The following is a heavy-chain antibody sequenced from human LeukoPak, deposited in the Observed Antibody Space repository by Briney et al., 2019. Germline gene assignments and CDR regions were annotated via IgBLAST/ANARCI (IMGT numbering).Heavy chain of an antibody. J-gene: IGHJ3*02. CDR3: ARYIVSYPHDAFDI. CDR1: GGSISSSNW. CDR2: IFYSGST. D-gene: IGHD1-26*01. Sequence: SGTLSLTCAVSGGSISSSNWWSWVRQPPGKGLEWIGYIFYSGSTSYNPSLKSRVTISVDTSKKPLSLNLSSVTAADTAFYYCARYIVSYPHDAFDIWGQGTMVTVSS. V-gene: IGHV4-4*02.